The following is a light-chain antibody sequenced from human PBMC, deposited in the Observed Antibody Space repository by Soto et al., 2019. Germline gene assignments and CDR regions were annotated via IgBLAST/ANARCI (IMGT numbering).Light chain of an antibody. Sequence: QSVLTQPASVSGSLGQSITISCTGTSSDVGDYNYVSWYQQHPGKAPKLMIYDVSNRPSGVSNRFSGSTSGNTASLTISGLQAEDEDDYYCSSYTGSSTFYVFGSGTKLTVL. CDR1: SSDVGDYNY. CDR2: DVS. J-gene: IGLJ1*01. CDR3: SSYTGSSTFYV. V-gene: IGLV2-14*01.